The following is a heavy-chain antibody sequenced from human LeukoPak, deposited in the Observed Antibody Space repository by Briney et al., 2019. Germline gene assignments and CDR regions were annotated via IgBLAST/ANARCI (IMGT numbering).Heavy chain of an antibody. CDR1: GGSISSYY. V-gene: IGHV4-59*01. CDR3: ARDKNYDYFDY. J-gene: IGHJ4*02. CDR2: IYYSGST. D-gene: IGHD1-7*01. Sequence: SETLSLTCTVSGGSISSYYWSWIRQPPGKGLEWIGYIYYSGSTNYNPFLKSRVTISVDTSKNQFSLKLSSVTAADTAVYYCARDKNYDYFDYWGQGTLVTVSS.